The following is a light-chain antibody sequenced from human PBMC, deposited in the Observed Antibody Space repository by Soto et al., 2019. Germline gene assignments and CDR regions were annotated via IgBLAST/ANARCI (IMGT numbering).Light chain of an antibody. CDR1: TSDVGGYIS. CDR2: EVS. V-gene: IGLV2-14*01. J-gene: IGLJ1*01. CDR3: SSYTSSSTLDYV. Sequence: QSALTQPASVSGSPGQSVTISCTGTTSDVGGYISVSWYQQHPGKAPKLMIYEVSNRPSGVSNRFSGSKSGDTASLTISGLQAEDEADYYCSSYTSSSTLDYVFGTGTKVTVL.